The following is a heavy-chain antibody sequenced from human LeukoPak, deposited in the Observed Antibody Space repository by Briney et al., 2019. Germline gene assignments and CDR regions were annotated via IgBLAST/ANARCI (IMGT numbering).Heavy chain of an antibody. J-gene: IGHJ5*02. CDR2: ISAYNGNT. CDR3: ARASITMVRGVIRMNNWFDP. V-gene: IGHV1-18*01. CDR1: GYTFTSYG. D-gene: IGHD3-10*01. Sequence: ASVKVSCKASGYTFTSYGISRVRQAPGQGLEWMGWISAYNGNTNYAQKLQGRVTMTTDTSTSTAYMELRSLRSDDTAVYYCARASITMVRGVIRMNNWFDPWGQGTLVTVSS.